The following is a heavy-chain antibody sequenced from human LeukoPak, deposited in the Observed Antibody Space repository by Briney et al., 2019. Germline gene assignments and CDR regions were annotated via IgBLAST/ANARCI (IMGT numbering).Heavy chain of an antibody. V-gene: IGHV1-2*02. CDR2: INPDSGGT. CDR3: ARSLAENTFTCSACAEYFPH. J-gene: IGHJ1*01. CDR1: GYTFTGNY. Sequence: ASVKVSCKASGYTFTGNYMHWVRQAPGQGLEWMGWINPDSGGTKYTQRFQGRVTMTRDTSITTAYMELTGLRSDDTAVYYCARSLAENTFTCSACAEYFPHWGQGTLIIVSS. D-gene: IGHD2/OR15-2a*01.